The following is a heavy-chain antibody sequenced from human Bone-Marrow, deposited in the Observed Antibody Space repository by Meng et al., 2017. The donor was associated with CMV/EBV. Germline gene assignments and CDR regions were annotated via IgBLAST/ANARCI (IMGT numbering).Heavy chain of an antibody. CDR1: GFTLNNYG. CDR2: ISHDGSDT. V-gene: IGHV3-30*18. J-gene: IGHJ4*02. D-gene: IGHD1-26*01. Sequence: QVQLVECGGGVVQPGRSLRLACAASGFTLNNYGMHLVRQSPGKGLEWVALISHDGSDTDYADSVKGRFTISRDTSKKMLSLQMNSLRADDTAVYYCAKDASGRYWYFDYWGQGTLVTVSS. CDR3: AKDASGRYWYFDY.